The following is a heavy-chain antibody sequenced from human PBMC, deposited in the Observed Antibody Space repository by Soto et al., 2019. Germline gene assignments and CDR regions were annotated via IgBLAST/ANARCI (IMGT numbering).Heavy chain of an antibody. D-gene: IGHD3-22*01. CDR3: ARGTHYYDSSGYYPGSLDY. V-gene: IGHV1-69*13. CDR2: IIPIFGTA. CDR1: GGTFSSYA. Sequence: SVKVSCKASGGTFSSYAISWVRQAPGQGLEWMGGIIPIFGTANYAQKFQGRVTITAGESTSTAYMELSSLRSEDTAVYYCARGTHYYDSSGYYPGSLDYWGQGTLVTVSS. J-gene: IGHJ4*02.